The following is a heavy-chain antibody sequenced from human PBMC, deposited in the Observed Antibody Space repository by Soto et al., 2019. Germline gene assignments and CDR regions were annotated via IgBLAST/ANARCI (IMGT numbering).Heavy chain of an antibody. Sequence: GESLKISCKGSGYTLTTYWISWVRQMPGKGLEWMGRIDPSDSYTNYSPSFQGHVTISADKSISTAYLQWSSLKASENAMYYCARHRGTTGYYGMDVWGQGTTVTVSS. J-gene: IGHJ6*02. CDR2: IDPSDSYT. V-gene: IGHV5-10-1*01. D-gene: IGHD1-1*01. CDR1: GYTLTTYW. CDR3: ARHRGTTGYYGMDV.